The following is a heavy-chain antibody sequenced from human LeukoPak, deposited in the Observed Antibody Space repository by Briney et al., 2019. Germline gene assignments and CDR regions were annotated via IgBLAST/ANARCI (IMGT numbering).Heavy chain of an antibody. CDR2: INHSGST. J-gene: IGHJ4*02. CDR1: GGSFSGYY. Sequence: PSETLSLTCAVYGGSFSGYYWSWIRQPPGKGLEWIGEINHSGSTNYNPSLKSRVTISVDTSKNQFSLKLSSVTAADTAVYYCARGKPHAMVRGARYYFDYWGQGTLVTVSP. D-gene: IGHD3-10*01. CDR3: ARGKPHAMVRGARYYFDY. V-gene: IGHV4-34*01.